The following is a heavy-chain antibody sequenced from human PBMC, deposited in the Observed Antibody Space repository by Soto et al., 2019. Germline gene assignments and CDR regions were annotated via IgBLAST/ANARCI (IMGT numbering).Heavy chain of an antibody. CDR2: ISGSGGST. CDR3: AKDRKAMVRGVMVYYNMDV. CDR1: GFTFSSYA. J-gene: IGHJ6*03. V-gene: IGHV3-23*01. Sequence: GGSLRLSCAASGFTFSSYAMSWVRQAPGKGLEWVSAISGSGGSTHYADSVKGRFTISRDNSKNTLYLQMNSLRAEDTAVYYCAKDRKAMVRGVMVYYNMDVWGKGTTVTVSS. D-gene: IGHD3-10*01.